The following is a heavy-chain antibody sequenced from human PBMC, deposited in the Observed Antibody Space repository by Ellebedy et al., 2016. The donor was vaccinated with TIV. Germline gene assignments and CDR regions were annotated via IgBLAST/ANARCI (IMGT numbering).Heavy chain of an antibody. CDR1: RFSFRSYW. V-gene: IGHV3-7*01. CDR2: IYQDGSNQ. J-gene: IGHJ5*02. CDR3: ARRGSYGDYAVQINSWFDR. Sequence: GGSLRLSCVASRFSFRSYWMSWVRQAPGKGLEWEAKIYQDGSNQYYVDSVKGRFTISRDNANKSLFLQMNSLRGEDTAVYYCARRGSYGDYAVQINSWFDRWGRGTLVTVSS. D-gene: IGHD4-17*01.